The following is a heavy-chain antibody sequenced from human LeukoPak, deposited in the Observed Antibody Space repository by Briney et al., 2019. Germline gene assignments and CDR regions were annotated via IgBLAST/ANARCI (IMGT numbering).Heavy chain of an antibody. V-gene: IGHV3-64*01. CDR2: ITSNGGST. Sequence: GGSLRLSCAASGFTFSSYAMHWVRQAPGKGLEYVSAITSNGGSTYYANSVKGRFTISRDNSKNTLYLQMGSLRAEDMAVYYCARESGSRSYYYYMDVWGKGTTVTVSS. D-gene: IGHD2-2*01. CDR1: GFTFSSYA. J-gene: IGHJ6*03. CDR3: ARESGSRSYYYYMDV.